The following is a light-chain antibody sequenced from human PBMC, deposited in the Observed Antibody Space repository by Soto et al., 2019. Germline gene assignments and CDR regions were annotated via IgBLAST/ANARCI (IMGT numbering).Light chain of an antibody. CDR2: GAS. V-gene: IGKV3-20*01. CDR3: HQHAIAPRT. J-gene: IGKJ1*01. Sequence: EIVLTQSPGTLSLSPGERATLSCRASQSVSSSYLAWYQQKPGQAPRLLIYGASSRATGIPDRFSGSGSGTDFTLTISRLDPEDFAVYYYHQHAIAPRTFGQGTKVE. CDR1: QSVSSSY.